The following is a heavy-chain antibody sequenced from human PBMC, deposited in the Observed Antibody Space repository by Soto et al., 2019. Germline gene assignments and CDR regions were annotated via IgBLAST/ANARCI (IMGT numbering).Heavy chain of an antibody. V-gene: IGHV3-30*14. CDR2: MSYDGGSK. CDR3: ARDRSKTYAFDI. Sequence: QVQLVESGGGVVQPGRSLRLSCAASGFTFSSYTMHWVRQAPGKGLEWVAVMSYDGGSKSYADSVKGRFTISRDDSINTLYLQMNSLRAEDTAVYYCARDRSKTYAFDIWGQGTMVTVSS. CDR1: GFTFSSYT. J-gene: IGHJ3*02.